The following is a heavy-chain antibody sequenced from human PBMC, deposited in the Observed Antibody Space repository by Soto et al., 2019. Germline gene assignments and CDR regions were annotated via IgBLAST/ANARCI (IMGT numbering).Heavy chain of an antibody. D-gene: IGHD3-22*01. CDR3: ASGAYYYDSSGYYYYYYGMDV. V-gene: IGHV4-34*01. CDR1: GGSFSGYY. J-gene: IGHJ6*02. CDR2: INHSGST. Sequence: SETLSLTCAVYGGSFSGYYWSWIRQPPGKGLEWIGEINHSGSTNYNPSLKSRVTISLDTSKNQFSLKLSSVTAADTAVYYCASGAYYYDSSGYYYYYYGMDVWGQGTTVTVSS.